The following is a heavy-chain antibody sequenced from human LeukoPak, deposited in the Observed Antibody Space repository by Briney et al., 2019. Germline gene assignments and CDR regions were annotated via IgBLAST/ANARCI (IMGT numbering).Heavy chain of an antibody. J-gene: IGHJ6*02. Sequence: SETLSLTCTVSGGSISSDYWSWIRQPSGKGLEWIGYVYYRGTTNYKPSLKSRVTISVDTSKTQFSLKLTSVTDADTAVYYCARLSVEISGYYYYGMDVWGQGTTVTVSS. D-gene: IGHD2-21*01. V-gene: IGHV4-59*08. CDR3: ARLSVEISGYYYYGMDV. CDR2: VYYRGTT. CDR1: GGSISSDY.